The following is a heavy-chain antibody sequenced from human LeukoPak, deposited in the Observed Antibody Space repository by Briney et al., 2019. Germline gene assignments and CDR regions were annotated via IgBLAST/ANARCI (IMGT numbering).Heavy chain of an antibody. V-gene: IGHV1-8*03. CDR1: GYTFTSYD. CDR2: MNPNSGNT. D-gene: IGHD3-10*01. J-gene: IGHJ6*03. Sequence: ASVKVSCKASGYTFTSYDINWVRQATGQGLEWTGWMNPNSGNTGYAQKFQGRVTITRNTSISTAYMELSSLRSEDTAVYYCAIGGGSGTIGYYYYYMDVWGKGTTVTVSS. CDR3: AIGGGSGTIGYYYYYMDV.